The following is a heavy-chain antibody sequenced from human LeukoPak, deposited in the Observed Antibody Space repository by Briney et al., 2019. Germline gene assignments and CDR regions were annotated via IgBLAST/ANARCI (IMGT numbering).Heavy chain of an antibody. D-gene: IGHD4-17*01. V-gene: IGHV3-48*02. CDR3: ARSTVTPGY. Sequence: GGSLRLSCVASGFTFSSYWMSWVRQAPGKGVEGVSYISSTSSGTIFYADAVKGRFTISRDNAKNSLHLQMNSLRDEDTAVYYCARSTVTPGYWGQGTLVTVSS. CDR2: ISSTSSGTI. CDR1: GFTFSSYW. J-gene: IGHJ4*02.